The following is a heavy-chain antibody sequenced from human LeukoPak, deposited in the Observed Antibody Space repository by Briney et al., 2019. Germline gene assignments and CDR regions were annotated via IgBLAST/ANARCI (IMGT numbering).Heavy chain of an antibody. V-gene: IGHV3-7*01. D-gene: IGHD3-3*01. Sequence: SGGSLRLSCAASGFTFSSYWMSWVRQAPGKGLEWVANIKQDGSEKYYVDSVKGRFTISRDNAKNSPYLQMNSLRAGDTAVYYXXRAGLTXYDFWSGYPYYMDVWGKGTTVTVS. CDR3: XRAGLTXYDFWSGYPYYMDV. CDR2: IKQDGSEK. J-gene: IGHJ6*03. CDR1: GFTFSSYW.